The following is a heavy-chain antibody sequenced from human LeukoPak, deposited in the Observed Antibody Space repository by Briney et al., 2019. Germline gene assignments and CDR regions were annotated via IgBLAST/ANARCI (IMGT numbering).Heavy chain of an antibody. CDR1: GFTFSSAW. CDR2: INWNGGST. D-gene: IGHD3-22*01. Sequence: GGSLRLSCAASGFTFSSAWMSWVRQAPRKGLEWVSGINWNGGSTGYADSVKGRFTISRDNAKNSLYLQMNNLRAEDTALYYCARGGYYYDSSGYYYGGVRYFDYWGQGTLVTVSS. J-gene: IGHJ4*02. V-gene: IGHV3-20*04. CDR3: ARGGYYYDSSGYYYGGVRYFDY.